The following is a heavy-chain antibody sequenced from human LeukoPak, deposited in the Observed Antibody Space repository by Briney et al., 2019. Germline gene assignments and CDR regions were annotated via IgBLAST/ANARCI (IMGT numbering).Heavy chain of an antibody. V-gene: IGHV4-39*07. D-gene: IGHD1-14*01. CDR2: INHGGST. CDR3: ARELPADAFDI. J-gene: IGHJ3*02. Sequence: SETLSLTCSVSGDSITRGIYYWAWIRQPAGQGLEWIGCINHGGSTYFNPSLKSRVAISVDTSKNQFSLKMSSVTAADTAMYFRARELPADAFDIWGQGTMVTVSS. CDR1: GDSITRGIYY.